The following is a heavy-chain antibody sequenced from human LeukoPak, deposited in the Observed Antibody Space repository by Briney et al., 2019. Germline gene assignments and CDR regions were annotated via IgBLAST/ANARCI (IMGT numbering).Heavy chain of an antibody. J-gene: IGHJ6*02. Sequence: SETLSLTCTVSGGSIRSYYSTWFRQPAGKGLEWIGRIYTGGSTNYNPSLKSRVTMSVDTSKNQFSLKLSSVTAADTAVYHCARVSTIAAAGMDVWGQGTTVTVSS. D-gene: IGHD6-13*01. CDR3: ARVSTIAAAGMDV. CDR2: IYTGGST. V-gene: IGHV4-4*07. CDR1: GGSIRSYY.